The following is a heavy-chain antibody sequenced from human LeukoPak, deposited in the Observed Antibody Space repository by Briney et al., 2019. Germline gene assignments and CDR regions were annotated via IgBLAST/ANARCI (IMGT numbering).Heavy chain of an antibody. D-gene: IGHD4-17*01. CDR3: ANLYGDVIPEFDY. V-gene: IGHV3-30*18. J-gene: IGHJ4*02. Sequence: GGSLRLSCAASGFTFSSYGMHWVRQAPGKGLEWVAVISYDGSNKYYADSVKGRFTISRDNSKNTLYLQMNSLRAEDTAVYYCANLYGDVIPEFDYWGQGTLVTVSS. CDR1: GFTFSSYG. CDR2: ISYDGSNK.